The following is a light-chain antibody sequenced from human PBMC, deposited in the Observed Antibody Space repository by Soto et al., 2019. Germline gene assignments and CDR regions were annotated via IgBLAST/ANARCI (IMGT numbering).Light chain of an antibody. V-gene: IGLV2-14*01. CDR1: SSDVGGYNY. J-gene: IGLJ3*02. CDR3: SSYTSSSTLAV. CDR2: EVS. Sequence: QSVLTQPASVSGSPGQSITISCTGTSSDVGGYNYVSWYQQHPGKAPKLMIYEVSNRPSGVSNRFSGSKSGNTASLTIAGRQAEDEADYYGSSYTSSSTLAVFGGGTKLTVL.